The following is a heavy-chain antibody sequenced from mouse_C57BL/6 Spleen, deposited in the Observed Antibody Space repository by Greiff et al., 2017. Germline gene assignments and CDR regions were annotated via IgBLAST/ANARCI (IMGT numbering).Heavy chain of an antibody. J-gene: IGHJ2*01. CDR3: TRGSTTVVEDY. V-gene: IGHV1-15*01. D-gene: IGHD1-1*01. CDR1: GYTFTDYE. CDR2: IDPETGGT. Sequence: VQLQQSGAELVRPGASVTLSCKASGYTFTDYEMHWVKQTPVHGLEWIGAIDPETGGTAYNQKFKGKAILTADKSSSTAYMELRSLTSEDSAVYYCTRGSTTVVEDYWGQGTTLTVSS.